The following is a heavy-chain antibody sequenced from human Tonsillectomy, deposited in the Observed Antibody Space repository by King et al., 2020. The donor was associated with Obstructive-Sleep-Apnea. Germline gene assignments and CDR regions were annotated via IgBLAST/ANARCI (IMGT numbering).Heavy chain of an antibody. CDR2: IHTSGST. J-gene: IGHJ4*02. D-gene: IGHD3-10*01. CDR1: GGSISSYY. CDR3: ASWKVRGVIQEY. V-gene: IGHV4-4*07. Sequence: HVQLQESGPGLVKPSETLSLTCTVFGGSISSYYWSWIRQPAGKGMEWIGRIHTSGSTNYNPSLKSRVTMSVDMSKKQFSLKLTSVTAADTAVYYCASWKVRGVIQEYWGQGTLVTVSS.